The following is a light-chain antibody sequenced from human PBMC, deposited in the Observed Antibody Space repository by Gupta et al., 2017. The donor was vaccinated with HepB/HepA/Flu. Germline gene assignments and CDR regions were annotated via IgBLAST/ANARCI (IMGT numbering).Light chain of an antibody. V-gene: IGKV2-28*01. CDR2: LGS. Sequence: NVLTQSPLSLPVTPGEPPSISCKSSQSLLYRNGNNYMDWYLQKPGQSPQILIYLGSYRASGVPDRFSGSGSGTDFTLKISRVEAEDVGVYYCMQALQTPITFGQGTRLEIK. CDR1: QSLLYRNGNNY. CDR3: MQALQTPIT. J-gene: IGKJ5*01.